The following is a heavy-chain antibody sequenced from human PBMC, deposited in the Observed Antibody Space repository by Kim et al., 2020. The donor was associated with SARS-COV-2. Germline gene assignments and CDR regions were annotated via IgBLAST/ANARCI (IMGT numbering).Heavy chain of an antibody. J-gene: IGHJ4*02. D-gene: IGHD3-10*01. CDR3: ARGTAYGSGNF. CDR2: T. V-gene: IGHV4-59*09. Sequence: TNYNPSLKSRVTISVDTSKNQFSLKLSSVTAADTAVYYCARGTAYGSGNFWGQGTLVTVSS.